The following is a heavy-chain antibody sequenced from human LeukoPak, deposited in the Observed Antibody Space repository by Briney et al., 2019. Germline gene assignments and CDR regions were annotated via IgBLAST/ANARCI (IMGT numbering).Heavy chain of an antibody. J-gene: IGHJ4*02. D-gene: IGHD1-7*01. Sequence: GGSLRLSXAASGFTFSDYWMTWVRQAPGKGLEWVAHIKQDGSEKYYVDSVKGRFTTSRDNAKNLLYLQMNSLRAEDTAVYFCARGWNYAFRFDYWGQGTMVTVSS. CDR2: IKQDGSEK. V-gene: IGHV3-7*01. CDR1: GFTFSDYW. CDR3: ARGWNYAFRFDY.